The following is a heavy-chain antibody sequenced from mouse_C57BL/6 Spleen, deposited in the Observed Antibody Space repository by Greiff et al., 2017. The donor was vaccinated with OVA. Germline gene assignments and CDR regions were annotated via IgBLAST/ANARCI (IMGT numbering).Heavy chain of an antibody. CDR1: GYAFSSYW. CDR2: IYPGDGDT. J-gene: IGHJ4*01. V-gene: IGHV1-80*01. D-gene: IGHD2-2*01. CDR3: ARSVVTTGYYAMDY. Sequence: VQLQQSGAELVKPGASVKISCKASGYAFSSYWMNWVKQRPGKGLEWIGQIYPGDGDTNYNGKFKGKATLTADKSSSTAYMRLSSLTSEDSAVYFCARSVVTTGYYAMDYWGQGTSVTVSS.